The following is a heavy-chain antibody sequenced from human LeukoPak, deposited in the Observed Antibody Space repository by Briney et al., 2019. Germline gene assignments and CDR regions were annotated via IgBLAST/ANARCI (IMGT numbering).Heavy chain of an antibody. V-gene: IGHV3-48*03. J-gene: IGHJ6*03. CDR3: ARRKYCSGGSCPTNYYYYYMDV. D-gene: IGHD2-15*01. CDR2: ISSSGSTV. CDR1: GFTFSTYE. Sequence: PGGSLRLSCAASGFTFSTYEMNWVRQAPGKGLEWVSYISSSGSTVYYADSVKGRFTISRDNAENSLYLQMNSLRAEDTAVYYCARRKYCSGGSCPTNYYYYYMDVRGKGTTVTVSS.